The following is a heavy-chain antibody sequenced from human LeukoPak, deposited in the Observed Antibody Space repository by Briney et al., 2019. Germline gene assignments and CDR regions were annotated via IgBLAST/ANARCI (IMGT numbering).Heavy chain of an antibody. CDR1: GYTFTGYY. Sequence: VASVKVSCKASGYTFTGYYMHWVRQAPGQGLEWMGWINPNSGGTNYAQKFQGRVTMTRDTSISTAYMELSRLRSDDTAVYYCATLYYDILTGSDYWGQGTLVTVSS. CDR2: INPNSGGT. CDR3: ATLYYDILTGSDY. J-gene: IGHJ4*02. V-gene: IGHV1-2*02. D-gene: IGHD3-9*01.